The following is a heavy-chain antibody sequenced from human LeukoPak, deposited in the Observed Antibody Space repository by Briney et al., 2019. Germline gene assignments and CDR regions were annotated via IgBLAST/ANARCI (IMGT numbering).Heavy chain of an antibody. J-gene: IGHJ4*02. V-gene: IGHV1-2*06. Sequence: ASVKVTCKASGYTFTGYYMHWVRQAPGQGLEWMGRINPNSGGTNYAQEFQGRVTMTRDTSISTAYMELSRLRSDDTAVYYCARGYSSSWYDYFDYRGQGTLVTVSS. CDR2: INPNSGGT. D-gene: IGHD6-13*01. CDR3: ARGYSSSWYDYFDY. CDR1: GYTFTGYY.